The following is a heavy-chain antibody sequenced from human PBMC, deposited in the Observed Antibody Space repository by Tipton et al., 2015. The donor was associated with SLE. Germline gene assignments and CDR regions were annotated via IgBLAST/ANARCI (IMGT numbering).Heavy chain of an antibody. Sequence: TLSLTCAVSGFSISGHYWTWIRQPPGKGLEWIGYVSYSGSTNYNPSLQSRVTISVDTPKNQFSLKLRSVTAADTAVYFCARQPYYESPFDYWGQGTLVTVSS. D-gene: IGHD3-22*01. V-gene: IGHV4-59*11. CDR2: VSYSGST. J-gene: IGHJ4*02. CDR1: GFSISGHY. CDR3: ARQPYYESPFDY.